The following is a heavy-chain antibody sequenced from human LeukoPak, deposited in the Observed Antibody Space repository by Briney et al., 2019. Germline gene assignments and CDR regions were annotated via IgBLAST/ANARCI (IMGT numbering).Heavy chain of an antibody. Sequence: GGSLRLSCAASGFTLSDYYMSWIRQAPGKGLEWVSYIISSGSTIYYADSVKGRFTISRDNAKNSLYLQMDSLRAEDTAVYYCARDMGGPTFDYWGQGTLVTVSS. J-gene: IGHJ4*02. CDR1: GFTLSDYY. V-gene: IGHV3-11*01. D-gene: IGHD3-16*01. CDR3: ARDMGGPTFDY. CDR2: IISSGSTI.